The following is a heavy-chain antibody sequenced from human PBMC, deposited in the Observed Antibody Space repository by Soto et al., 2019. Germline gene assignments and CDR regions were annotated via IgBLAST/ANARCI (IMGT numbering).Heavy chain of an antibody. CDR1: GGSISSYY. D-gene: IGHD6-19*01. J-gene: IGHJ3*02. V-gene: IGHV4-59*08. Sequence: SETLSLTCTLSGGSISSYYCSSIRPPPGKGLEWIGYIYYSGSTNYNPSLKSRVTISVDTSKNQFSLKLSSVTAADTAVYYCVADRNAFDIWGQGTMVTVSS. CDR3: VADRNAFDI. CDR2: IYYSGST.